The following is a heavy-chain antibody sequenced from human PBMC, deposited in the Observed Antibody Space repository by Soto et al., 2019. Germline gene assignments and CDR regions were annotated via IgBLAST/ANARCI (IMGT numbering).Heavy chain of an antibody. CDR2: ISSSSSYI. D-gene: IGHD3-10*01. CDR1: GFTFSSYS. CDR3: ARGGSYGSGGDAFDI. V-gene: IGHV3-21*01. Sequence: EVQLVESGGGLVKPGGSLRLSCAASGFTFSSYSMNWVRQAPGKGLEWVSSISSSSSYIYYADSVKGRFTISRDNAKNSLYLKMNSLRAEDTAVYYCARGGSYGSGGDAFDIWGQGTMVTVSS. J-gene: IGHJ3*02.